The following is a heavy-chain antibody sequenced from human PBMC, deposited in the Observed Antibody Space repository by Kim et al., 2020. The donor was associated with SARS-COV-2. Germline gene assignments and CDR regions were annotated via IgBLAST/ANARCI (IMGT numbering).Heavy chain of an antibody. J-gene: IGHJ4*02. V-gene: IGHV4-39*01. CDR2: VYYSGS. Sequence: SETLSLTCAVSGGSISGSSYYWGWIRQPPGKGLEWIGTVYYSGSYYNPSLKRRVTISVDTSKNRFSLRLSSVTAADTAVYYCGRHVLGGNWDPLDYWGQGTPVTVSS. CDR1: GGSISGSSYY. CDR3: GRHVLGGNWDPLDY. D-gene: IGHD7-27*01.